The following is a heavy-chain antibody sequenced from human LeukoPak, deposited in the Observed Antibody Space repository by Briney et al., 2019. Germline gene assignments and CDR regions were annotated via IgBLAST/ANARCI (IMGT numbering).Heavy chain of an antibody. CDR2: ISGSGGST. CDR3: ATPCPYCIGAVDY. V-gene: IGHV3-23*01. CDR1: GFTFSSYA. J-gene: IGHJ4*02. Sequence: AGGSMSFCCAAAGFTFSSYALSWGRQAPGKVLEWGSTISGSGGSTSYADSVKVRFTISRDNYTNTLYLQMKSIRDEATAVYYCATPCPYCIGAVDYWGQGTLVTVSS. D-gene: IGHD2-15*01.